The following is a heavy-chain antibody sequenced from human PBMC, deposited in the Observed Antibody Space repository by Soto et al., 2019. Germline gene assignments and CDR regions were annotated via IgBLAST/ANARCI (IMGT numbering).Heavy chain of an antibody. CDR2: INSDGSSI. J-gene: IGHJ6*02. CDR3: ARAVSHGYVLRGMDV. Sequence: EVQLVESGGGLVQPGGSVRLSCAASKFTITSYWMHWVRQAPGKGLVWVSRINSDGSSISYADAVKGRFTISRDNAKNTRYLKMNSLRVEDTAVYYCARAVSHGYVLRGMDVWGQGTTVTVFS. D-gene: IGHD5-18*01. V-gene: IGHV3-74*01. CDR1: KFTITSYW.